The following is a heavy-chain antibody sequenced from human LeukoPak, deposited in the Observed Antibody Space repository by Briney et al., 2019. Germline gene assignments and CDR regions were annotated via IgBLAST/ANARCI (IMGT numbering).Heavy chain of an antibody. J-gene: IGHJ3*02. CDR1: GYTFTSYD. D-gene: IGHD1-26*01. V-gene: IGHV1-8*01. Sequence: GASVKVSCTASGYTFTSYDFNWVRQATGQGLEWMGWMNPNSGNTGYAQKFQGRVTMTRNTSISTAYMELSSLRSEDTAVYYCARDNPYSESLAADDAFDIWGQGTMVTVSS. CDR3: ARDNPYSESLAADDAFDI. CDR2: MNPNSGNT.